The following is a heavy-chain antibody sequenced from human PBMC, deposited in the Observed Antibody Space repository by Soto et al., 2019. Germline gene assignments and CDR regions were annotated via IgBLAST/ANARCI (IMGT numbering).Heavy chain of an antibody. CDR3: ARPRSGSYRLDYYGMDV. CDR1: GYSFTNYW. Sequence: GESLKISWKGSGYSFTNYWIVWVRQMPGTGLEWMGIIYPGDSDTRYSPSFQGQVTISADKSISTAYLQWRSLRASDTAMYYCARPRSGSYRLDYYGMDVWGQGTTVTVSS. D-gene: IGHD3-10*01. V-gene: IGHV5-51*01. CDR2: IYPGDSDT. J-gene: IGHJ6*02.